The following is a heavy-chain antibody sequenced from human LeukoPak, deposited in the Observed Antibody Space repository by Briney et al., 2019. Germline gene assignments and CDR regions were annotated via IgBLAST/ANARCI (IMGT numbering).Heavy chain of an antibody. D-gene: IGHD3-16*01. CDR1: GGSISSGGYY. Sequence: SETLSLTCTVSGGSISSGGYYWSWIRQHPGKGLEWIGYIYYSGSTYYNPSLKSRVTISVDTSKNQFSLKLSSVTAADTAVYYCASRVGQVMAQFDYWGQGTLVTVSS. V-gene: IGHV4-31*03. J-gene: IGHJ4*02. CDR2: IYYSGST. CDR3: ASRVGQVMAQFDY.